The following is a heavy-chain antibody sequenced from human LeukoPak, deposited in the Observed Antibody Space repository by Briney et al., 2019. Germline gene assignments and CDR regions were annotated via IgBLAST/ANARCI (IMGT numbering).Heavy chain of an antibody. CDR1: GGSISTYY. CDR3: ARQAAANSIDY. CDR2: IYYSGST. J-gene: IGHJ4*02. V-gene: IGHV4-59*08. Sequence: SETLSPTCTVSGGSISTYYWSWIRQPPGKGLEWIGYIYYSGSTNYNPSLKSRVTISVDTSRNQFSLRLSSATAADTAVYYCARQAAANSIDYWGQGTLVTVSS. D-gene: IGHD2-2*01.